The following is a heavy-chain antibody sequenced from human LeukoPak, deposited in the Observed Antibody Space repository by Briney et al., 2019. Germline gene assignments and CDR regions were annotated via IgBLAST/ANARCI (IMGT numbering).Heavy chain of an antibody. CDR1: GGSISSGDYY. Sequence: PSETLSLTCSVSGGSISSGDYYWSWIRQPPGTGLEWIGYIYYSGSTYYNPSLKSRVTISVDTSKNQFSLQLSSVTAADTAVYYCASYHSLAYFDYWGQGTLVTVSS. CDR3: ASYHSLAYFDY. D-gene: IGHD2-2*01. CDR2: IYYSGST. J-gene: IGHJ4*02. V-gene: IGHV4-30-4*01.